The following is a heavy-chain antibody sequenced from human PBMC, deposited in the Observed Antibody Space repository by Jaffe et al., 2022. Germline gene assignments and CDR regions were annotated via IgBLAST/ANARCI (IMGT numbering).Heavy chain of an antibody. D-gene: IGHD6-13*01. Sequence: EVQLVDSGGGLVLPGGSLRLSCAASGFMFNSYTMNWVRQAPGKGLEWVSYITSSSSTKYYADSVKGRFTISRDNARNSLYLQMNSLRAEDTAVYYCASTHNSNWYGPAVAWGQGTLVTVSS. CDR1: GFMFNSYT. J-gene: IGHJ5*02. V-gene: IGHV3-48*01. CDR2: ITSSSSTK. CDR3: ASTHNSNWYGPAVA.